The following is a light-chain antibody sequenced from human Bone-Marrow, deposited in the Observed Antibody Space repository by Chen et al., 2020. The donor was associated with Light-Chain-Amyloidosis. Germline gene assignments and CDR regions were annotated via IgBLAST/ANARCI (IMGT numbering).Light chain of an antibody. J-gene: IGLJ2*01. V-gene: IGLV3-25*03. Sequence: SYELTQPPPVSVSPAPTARITCSGDDLPTKFAYWYQQKQGQAPVLVIHRDTERPSGISERFSGSSSGTTATLTISGVQAEDEDDYHCQSADSSGTYEVVFGGGTKLTVL. CDR3: QSADSSGTYEVV. CDR1: DLPTKF. CDR2: RDT.